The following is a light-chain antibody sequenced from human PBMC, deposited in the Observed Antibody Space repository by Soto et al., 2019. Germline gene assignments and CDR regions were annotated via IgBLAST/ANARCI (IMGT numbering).Light chain of an antibody. V-gene: IGKV3-20*01. J-gene: IGKJ4*01. Sequence: ENVLTQSPGTLSLSPGERATLSCRASQSISSSYLAWYQQKPGQPPRLLIYGASNRATGIPDRFSGSGSGTDFTLTISRLEPEDFAVYYCQQYSGSTPLTFGGGTKVEIK. CDR1: QSISSSY. CDR2: GAS. CDR3: QQYSGSTPLT.